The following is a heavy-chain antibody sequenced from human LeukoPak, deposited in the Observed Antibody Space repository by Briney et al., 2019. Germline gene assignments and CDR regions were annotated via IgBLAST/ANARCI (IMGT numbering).Heavy chain of an antibody. Sequence: GGSLRLSCAASGFTFSSYQMNWVRQAPGKGLEWISYSSSSGSTIHYADSVKGRFTISRDNAKKSLYLRMNSLRAEDTALYYCARDKSDAFDIWGQGTMVTVSS. CDR2: SSSSGSTI. J-gene: IGHJ3*02. CDR1: GFTFSSYQ. V-gene: IGHV3-48*03. CDR3: ARDKSDAFDI.